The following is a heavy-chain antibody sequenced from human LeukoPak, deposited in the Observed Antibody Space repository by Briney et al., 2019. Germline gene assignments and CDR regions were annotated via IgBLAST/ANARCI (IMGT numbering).Heavy chain of an antibody. CDR2: IYYSGST. CDR1: GGSISSSTYY. J-gene: IGHJ4*02. D-gene: IGHD4-17*01. V-gene: IGHV4-39*01. Sequence: SETLSLTXTVSGGSISSSTYYWRWIRQPPGKGLEWIGSIYYSGSTYYNPSLKSRVTISVDTSKNQFSLKLSSVTAADTAVYYCARSQAYGIFDYWGQGTLVTVSS. CDR3: ARSQAYGIFDY.